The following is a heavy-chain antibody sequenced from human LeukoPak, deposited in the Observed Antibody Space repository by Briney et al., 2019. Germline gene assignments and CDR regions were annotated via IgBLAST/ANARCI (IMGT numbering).Heavy chain of an antibody. CDR3: ATGESIVVVPGAIDY. Sequence: PGGSLRLSCEASGFTFNMYTMAWVRQTPWKGLEWVSVISGSGGSTYYADSVKGRFTISRDNSKNTLYLQMNSLRAEDTAVYYCATGESIVVVPGAIDYWGQGTLVTVSS. V-gene: IGHV3-23*01. CDR1: GFTFNMYT. J-gene: IGHJ4*02. D-gene: IGHD2-2*01. CDR2: ISGSGGST.